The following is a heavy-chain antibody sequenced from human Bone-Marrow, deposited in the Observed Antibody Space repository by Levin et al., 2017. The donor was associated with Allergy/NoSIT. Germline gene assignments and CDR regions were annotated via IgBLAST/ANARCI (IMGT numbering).Heavy chain of an antibody. CDR2: IFHSGST. CDR3: ARDSYDGSGYYDGNWYFDL. J-gene: IGHJ2*01. CDR1: GGSISSGGYS. Sequence: SETLSLTCAVSGGSISSGGYSWSWIRQPPGKGLEWIGYIFHSGSTYYNPSLKSRVTLSLDRSKNQFSLKLSSVTAADTAVYYCARDSYDGSGYYDGNWYFDLWGRGTLVTVSS. V-gene: IGHV4-30-2*01. D-gene: IGHD3-22*01.